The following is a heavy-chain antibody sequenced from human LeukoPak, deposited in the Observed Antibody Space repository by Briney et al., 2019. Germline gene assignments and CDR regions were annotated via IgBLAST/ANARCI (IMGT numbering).Heavy chain of an antibody. Sequence: SSETLSLTCTVSGGSISSYYWSWIRQPAGKGLEWIGRIETSGSTNYNPTLKRRVTMSVDTSTNQFSLKLSSVTAADTAVYYCARGVDSSGWYVRLDYWGQGTLVTVSS. D-gene: IGHD6-19*01. J-gene: IGHJ4*02. CDR3: ARGVDSSGWYVRLDY. V-gene: IGHV4-4*07. CDR2: IETSGST. CDR1: GGSISSYY.